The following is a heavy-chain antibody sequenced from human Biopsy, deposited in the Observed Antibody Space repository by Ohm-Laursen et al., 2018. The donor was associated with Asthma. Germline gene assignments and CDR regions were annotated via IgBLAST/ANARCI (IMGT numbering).Heavy chain of an antibody. CDR3: AKGRYKWNDGYYGLDV. CDR2: ISYDGSKK. J-gene: IGHJ6*02. V-gene: IGHV3-30*18. D-gene: IGHD1-20*01. CDR1: GVSLSSFG. Sequence: SLRLSCSASGVSLSSFGMNWVRQAPGKGLEWVAVISYDGSKKEYGDSVKGRFTISRDNSKDTVYLQMNSLRAEDTAVHYCAKGRYKWNDGYYGLDVWGQGTTVTVS.